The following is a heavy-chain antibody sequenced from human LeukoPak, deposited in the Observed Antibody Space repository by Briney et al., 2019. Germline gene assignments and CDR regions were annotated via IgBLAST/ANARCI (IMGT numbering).Heavy chain of an antibody. V-gene: IGHV4-59*12. CDR3: ARGSMVRGVIAFDY. Sequence: KPSETLSLTCTVPGGSISSYYWSWIRQPPGKGLEWIGYIYYSGSTNYNPSLKSRVTISVDTSKNQFSLKLSSVTAADTAVYYCARGSMVRGVIAFDYWGQGTLSPSPQ. D-gene: IGHD3-10*01. J-gene: IGHJ4*02. CDR1: GGSISSYY. CDR2: IYYSGST.